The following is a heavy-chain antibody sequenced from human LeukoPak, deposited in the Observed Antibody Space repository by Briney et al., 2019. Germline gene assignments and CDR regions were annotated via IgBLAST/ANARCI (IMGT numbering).Heavy chain of an antibody. Sequence: PSQTLSLTCAISGDSLSNNNTTWDWIRQSPSRGLEWLGRTYYRSKWYNDYAVSVKSRITINPDTSKNQFSLQLNSVTPEDTAVYYCAREGVAGFLFDHWGQGTLVTVSS. CDR3: AREGVAGFLFDH. CDR1: GDSLSNNNTT. V-gene: IGHV6-1*01. CDR2: TYYRSKWYN. D-gene: IGHD6-19*01. J-gene: IGHJ4*02.